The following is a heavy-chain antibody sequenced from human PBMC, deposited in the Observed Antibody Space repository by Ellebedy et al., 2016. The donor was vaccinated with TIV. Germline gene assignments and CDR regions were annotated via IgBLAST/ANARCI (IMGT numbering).Heavy chain of an antibody. Sequence: ASVKVSCKASGGTFSSHAISWVRQAPGQGLEWMGRIIPILGIANYAQKFQGRVTITADKSTSTVYMELSSLRSDDTAVYYCARGGDGYNYQPCDYWGQGTLVTVSS. CDR2: IIPILGIA. CDR1: GGTFSSHA. V-gene: IGHV1-69*04. CDR3: ARGGDGYNYQPCDY. J-gene: IGHJ4*02. D-gene: IGHD5-24*01.